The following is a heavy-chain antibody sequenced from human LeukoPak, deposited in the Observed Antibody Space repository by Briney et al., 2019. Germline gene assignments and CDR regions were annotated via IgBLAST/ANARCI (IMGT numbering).Heavy chain of an antibody. CDR1: GYSISSGYN. J-gene: IGHJ4*02. D-gene: IGHD3-10*01. V-gene: IGHV4-38-2*02. CDR2: IYHSGST. Sequence: SETLSLTCTVSGYSISSGYNWGWIRQPPGKGLEWIGSIYHSGSTYYNPSLKSRVTISVDTSKNQFSLKLSSVTAADTSVYYCARDKGGFSYGSGSYLDYWGQGTLVTVSS. CDR3: ARDKGGFSYGSGSYLDY.